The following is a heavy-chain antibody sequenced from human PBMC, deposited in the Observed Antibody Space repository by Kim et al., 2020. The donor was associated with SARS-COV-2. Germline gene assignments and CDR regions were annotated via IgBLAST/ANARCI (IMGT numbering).Heavy chain of an antibody. V-gene: IGHV1-46*01. Sequence: ASVKVSCKASGYTFTSYYMHWVRQAPGQGLEWMGIINPSGGSTSYAQKFQGRVTMTRDTSTSTVYMELSSLRSEDTAVYYCARDMWGSSYHPPQQYGMDVWGQGTTVTVSS. CDR2: INPSGGST. CDR1: GYTFTSYY. D-gene: IGHD3-16*01. CDR3: ARDMWGSSYHPPQQYGMDV. J-gene: IGHJ6*02.